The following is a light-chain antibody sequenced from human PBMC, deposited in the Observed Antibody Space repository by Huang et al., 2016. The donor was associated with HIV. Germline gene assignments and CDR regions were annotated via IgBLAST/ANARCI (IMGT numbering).Light chain of an antibody. CDR1: QDIDAY. CDR3: QKYNDVPRT. Sequence: DIQMTQSPSSLSASIGDRITISCRASQDIDAYLAWYQHKPGKVPNLLIYAASTLQAWVPSRFSGSGSGNSFTLTIGSLQPEDVGSYYCQKYNDVPRTFGHGTKVEIK. V-gene: IGKV1-27*01. CDR2: AAS. J-gene: IGKJ1*01.